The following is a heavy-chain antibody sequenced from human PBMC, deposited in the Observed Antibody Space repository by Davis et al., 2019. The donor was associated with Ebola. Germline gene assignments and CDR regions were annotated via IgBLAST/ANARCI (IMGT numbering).Heavy chain of an antibody. Sequence: GESLKISCKGSGYSFTSYWISWVRQMPGKGLEWMGRIDPSDSYTNYSPSFQGQVTISADKSISTAYLQWSSLKASDTAMYYCARSDYRNYYYYYGMDVWGQGTTVTVSS. CDR1: GYSFTSYW. D-gene: IGHD4-11*01. J-gene: IGHJ6*02. V-gene: IGHV5-10-1*04. CDR3: ARSDYRNYYYYYGMDV. CDR2: IDPSDSYT.